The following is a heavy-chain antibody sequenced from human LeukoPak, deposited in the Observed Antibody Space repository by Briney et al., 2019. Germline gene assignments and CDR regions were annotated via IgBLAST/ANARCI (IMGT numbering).Heavy chain of an antibody. V-gene: IGHV4-34*01. CDR1: GGSFSGYY. D-gene: IGHD3-10*01. J-gene: IGHJ3*02. Sequence: SETLSLTCAVYGGSFSGYYWSWIRQPPGKGLEWIGEINHSGSANYNPSLKSRVTMSVDTSKNQFSLKLSSVTAADTAVYYCALLWFGEWGAFDIWGQGTMVTVSS. CDR2: INHSGSA. CDR3: ALLWFGEWGAFDI.